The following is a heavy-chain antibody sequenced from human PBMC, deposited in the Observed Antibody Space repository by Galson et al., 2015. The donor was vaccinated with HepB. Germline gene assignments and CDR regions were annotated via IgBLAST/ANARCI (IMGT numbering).Heavy chain of an antibody. CDR3: AHTRITKFAQVRGYFDY. V-gene: IGHV2-5*02. Sequence: PALVKPTQTLTLTCTFSGFSLSTSGVGVGWIRQPPGKALEWLAHIYWDDDKRYSPSLKSRLTITKDTFENQVVLTMTNMDPVDTATYYCAHTRITKFAQVRGYFDYWGQGTLVTVSS. J-gene: IGHJ4*02. CDR1: GFSLSTSGVG. D-gene: IGHD3-9*01. CDR2: IYWDDDK.